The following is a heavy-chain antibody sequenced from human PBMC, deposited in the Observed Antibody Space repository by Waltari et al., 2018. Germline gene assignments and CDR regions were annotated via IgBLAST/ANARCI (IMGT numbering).Heavy chain of an antibody. CDR1: GYSISRGYY. Sequence: QVQLQESSPGLGKPSKTLSLTCAVSGYSISRGYYWDWIRQPPGKGLEWIGSIYHSGSTYYNPSLKSRVTISVDTSKNQFSLKLSSVTAADTAVYYCARRPPNWGGWYFDLWGRGTLVTVSS. D-gene: IGHD7-27*01. CDR3: ARRPPNWGGWYFDL. V-gene: IGHV4-38-2*01. J-gene: IGHJ2*01. CDR2: IYHSGST.